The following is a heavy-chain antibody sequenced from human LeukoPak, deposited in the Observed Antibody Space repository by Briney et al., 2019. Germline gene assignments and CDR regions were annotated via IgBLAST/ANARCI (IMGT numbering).Heavy chain of an antibody. CDR3: AREIVVVPAAMTTYYYYYYMDV. CDR1: GGSINNNNYY. V-gene: IGHV4-39*07. Sequence: SETLSLTCTVSGGSINNNNYYWGWIRQPPGKGLEWIGSIYYSGITYYNPSLKSRVTISVDTSKNQFSLKLSSVTAADTAVYYCAREIVVVPAAMTTYYYYYYMDVWGKGTTVTISS. J-gene: IGHJ6*03. CDR2: IYYSGIT. D-gene: IGHD2-2*01.